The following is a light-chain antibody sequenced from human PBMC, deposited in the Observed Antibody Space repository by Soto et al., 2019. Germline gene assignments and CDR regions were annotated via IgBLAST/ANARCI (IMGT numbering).Light chain of an antibody. CDR3: QQYASSPLT. CDR2: AAS. V-gene: IGKV3-20*01. CDR1: QSVSSY. Sequence: ILMTQSPVALSVSPGERATLSCRASQSVSSYLAWYQQKPGQAPRLLIYAASSRATGIPDRFSGSGSGTEFTLAISRLEPEDFAVYFCQQYASSPLTFGGGTKVDIK. J-gene: IGKJ4*01.